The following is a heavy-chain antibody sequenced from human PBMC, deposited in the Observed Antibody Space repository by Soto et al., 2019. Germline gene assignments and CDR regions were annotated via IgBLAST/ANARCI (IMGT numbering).Heavy chain of an antibody. D-gene: IGHD2-2*01. V-gene: IGHV4-34*01. CDR2: VHPSGST. Sequence: SETLSLTCAVFSASLGDHYWAWIRQSPDKGLEWIGEVHPSGSTDYNPSLKSRLTLSLDTSKNQFSLKVASVTAADTAVYFCARGVTPAGAPAWWYFDSCGQGTLVTVAS. J-gene: IGHJ4*02. CDR1: SASLGDHY. CDR3: ARGVTPAGAPAWWYFDS.